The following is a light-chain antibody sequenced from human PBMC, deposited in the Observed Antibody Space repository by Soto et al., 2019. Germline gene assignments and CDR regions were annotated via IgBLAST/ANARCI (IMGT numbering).Light chain of an antibody. CDR3: QSSDSRLSGSDV. J-gene: IGLJ1*01. CDR2: GDS. V-gene: IGLV1-40*01. CDR1: SSNIGNNY. Sequence: QSVLTQPPSASGTPGQRVTISCSGSSSNIGNNYVWWYQQLPGAAPKLLIFGDSNRPSGVPDRFSGSKSGTSASLAITGLQADDEADYYCQSSDSRLSGSDVFGTGTKLTVL.